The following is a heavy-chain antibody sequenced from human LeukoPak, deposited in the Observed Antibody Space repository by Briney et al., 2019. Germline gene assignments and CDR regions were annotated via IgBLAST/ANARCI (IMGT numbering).Heavy chain of an antibody. D-gene: IGHD3-10*01. J-gene: IGHJ4*02. CDR2: IYHSGST. V-gene: IGHV4-38-2*02. Sequence: SETLSLTCTVSGYSISSGNYWDWIRQPPGKGLEWIGSIYHSGSTYYNPSLKSRVTISVDTSKNQFSLKLSSVTAADTAVYYCARGGNTYLDYWGQGTLVTVSS. CDR1: GYSISSGNY. CDR3: ARGGNTYLDY.